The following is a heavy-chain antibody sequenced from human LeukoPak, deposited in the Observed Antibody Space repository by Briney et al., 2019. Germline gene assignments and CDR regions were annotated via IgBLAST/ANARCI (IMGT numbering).Heavy chain of an antibody. Sequence: GGCLRLSCAAPGFTFSAYGMHWVRQTPGKGLEWVAFISYDGSKRSYADSVKGRFTISRDNSKKTLYLQMNSLRAQDTAVYYCARDGASIFGVVLASDIWGQGTMVTVSS. CDR1: GFTFSAYG. CDR2: ISYDGSKR. D-gene: IGHD3-3*01. V-gene: IGHV3-33*05. J-gene: IGHJ3*02. CDR3: ARDGASIFGVVLASDI.